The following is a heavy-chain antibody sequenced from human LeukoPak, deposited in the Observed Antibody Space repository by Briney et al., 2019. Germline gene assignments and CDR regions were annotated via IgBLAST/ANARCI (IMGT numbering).Heavy chain of an antibody. Sequence: SETLSLTCAVYGGSFSGYYWSWIRQPPGKGLEWIGEINHSGSTNYNPSLKSRVTISVDTSKNQFSPKLSSVTAADTAVYYCARSIAVAGYYFDYWGQGTLVTVSS. CDR1: GGSFSGYY. J-gene: IGHJ4*02. D-gene: IGHD6-19*01. CDR2: INHSGST. CDR3: ARSIAVAGYYFDY. V-gene: IGHV4-34*01.